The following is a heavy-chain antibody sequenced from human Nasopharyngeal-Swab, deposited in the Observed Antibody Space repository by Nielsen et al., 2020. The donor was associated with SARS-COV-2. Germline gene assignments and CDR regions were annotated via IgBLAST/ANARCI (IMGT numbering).Heavy chain of an antibody. D-gene: IGHD3-9*01. CDR2: IYYSGST. CDR1: GGSISSYY. CDR3: ARIELRYFGGVVSNGWFDP. Sequence: SETLSLTCTVSGGSISSYYWTWIRQPPGKGLEWIGYIYYSGSTNYNPSLKSRVTISVDTSKNQFSLRLSSLTAADTAVYYCARIELRYFGGVVSNGWFDPWGQGTLVTVSS. J-gene: IGHJ5*02. V-gene: IGHV4-59*01.